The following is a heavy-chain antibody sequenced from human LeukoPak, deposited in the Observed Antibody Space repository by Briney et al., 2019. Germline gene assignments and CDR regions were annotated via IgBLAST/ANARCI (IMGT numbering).Heavy chain of an antibody. CDR1: GYTFTSYD. J-gene: IGHJ6*02. V-gene: IGHV1-8*01. CDR3: ATDPPLGMRETGYYYGMDV. CDR2: MNPNSGNT. Sequence: AASVKVSCKASGYTFTSYDINWVRQATGQGLEWMGWMNPNSGNTGYAQKFQGRVTMTRNTSISTAYMELSSLRSEDTAVYYCATDPPLGMRETGYYYGMDVWGQGTTVTVSS. D-gene: IGHD7-27*01.